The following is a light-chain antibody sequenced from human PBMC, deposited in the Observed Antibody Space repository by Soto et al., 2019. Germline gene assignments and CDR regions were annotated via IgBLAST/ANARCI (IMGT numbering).Light chain of an antibody. CDR2: GAI. J-gene: IGKJ1*01. Sequence: DIQMTQSPPSLSAYVGDRVTITCRASQSISTYLNWYQQKPGQAPKLLIYGAISLQRGVPSRFSGSGSGTEFTLTFSSLQSEDFTVYYCQQYNKWPLTFGQGTKVEIK. V-gene: IGKV1-39*01. CDR3: QQYNKWPLT. CDR1: QSISTY.